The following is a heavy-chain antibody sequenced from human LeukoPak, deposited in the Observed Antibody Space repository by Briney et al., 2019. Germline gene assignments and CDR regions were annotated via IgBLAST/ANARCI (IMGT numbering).Heavy chain of an antibody. CDR3: VKDGLMRFFDY. J-gene: IGHJ4*02. D-gene: IGHD2-8*01. V-gene: IGHV3-30*18. CDR2: ISHDGTNK. CDR1: AFIFSSYD. Sequence: PGRSLRLSCAASAFIFSSYDMHWVRQAPGKGLEWVALISHDGTNKQYADSVKGRFTISRDNSKNTLYLQMNSLRAEDTAVYYCVKDGLMRFFDYWGQGTLVTVSS.